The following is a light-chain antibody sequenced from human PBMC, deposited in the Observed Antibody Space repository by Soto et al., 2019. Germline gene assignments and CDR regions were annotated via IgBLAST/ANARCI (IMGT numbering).Light chain of an antibody. Sequence: QMYQSPSSLSASVVDRVSITCRASQSISTYLNWYQQKSGKVPKLLIYAASSLQSGVPSRFSGSGSGTDFTLTISSLQPEDFATYYCQQSCSTPITFGQGTRLEIK. CDR1: QSISTY. V-gene: IGKV1-39*01. J-gene: IGKJ5*01. CDR3: QQSCSTPIT. CDR2: AAS.